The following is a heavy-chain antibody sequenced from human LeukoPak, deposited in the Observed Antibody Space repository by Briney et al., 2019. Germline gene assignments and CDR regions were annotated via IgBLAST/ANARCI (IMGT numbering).Heavy chain of an antibody. J-gene: IGHJ4*02. V-gene: IGHV3-7*01. CDR2: IKADGSEK. D-gene: IGHD3-3*01. CDR3: ATIWSGYCGKDFDY. CDR1: GFTFTNYW. Sequence: GGSLRLSCAASGFTFTNYWMSWVRQAPGKGLEWVANIKADGSEKYYVDSVKGRFTISRDNSKNTLYLQMNSLRAEDTAVYYCATIWSGYCGKDFDYWGQGTLVTVSS.